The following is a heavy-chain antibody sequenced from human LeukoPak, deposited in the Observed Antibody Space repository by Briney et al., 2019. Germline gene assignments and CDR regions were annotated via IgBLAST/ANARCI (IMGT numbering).Heavy chain of an antibody. J-gene: IGHJ4*02. D-gene: IGHD1-14*01. Sequence: PGGSLRLSCAASGFTFSDYYMSWIRQAPGKGLEWISFITSSSGYTYYADSVKGRFIISRDNAKNSLYLQMNSLRAEDTAVYFCARIEKWTNLVRYYFDNWGQGTLVTVPS. CDR1: GFTFSDYY. V-gene: IGHV3-11*03. CDR2: ITSSSGYT. CDR3: ARIEKWTNLVRYYFDN.